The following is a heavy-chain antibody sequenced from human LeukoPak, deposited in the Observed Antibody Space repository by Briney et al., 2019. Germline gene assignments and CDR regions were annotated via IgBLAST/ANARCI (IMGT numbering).Heavy chain of an antibody. CDR2: INPSGGST. CDR1: GYTFTSYY. D-gene: IGHD3-16*01. CDR3: ARGGAMDEIDY. Sequence: ASVNVSCKASGYTFTSYYMHWVRQAPGQGLEWMGIINPSGGSTGYAQKFQGRVTMTRDTSTSTVYMELSSLRSEDTAVYYCARGGAMDEIDYWGQGTLVTVSS. J-gene: IGHJ4*02. V-gene: IGHV1-46*01.